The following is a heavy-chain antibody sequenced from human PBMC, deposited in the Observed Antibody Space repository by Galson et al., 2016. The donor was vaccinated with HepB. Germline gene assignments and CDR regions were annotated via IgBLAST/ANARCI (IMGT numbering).Heavy chain of an antibody. CDR1: GFIFSDYY. Sequence: SLRLSCAASGFIFSDYYMNWVRQTPGKGLEWEGHISNVGIVYGDCVKGRYTISRDKAKNSLYLQMNSLIVEDTDVYYCARDRLGWFDPWGQGTLVTVSS. CDR3: ARDRLGWFDP. D-gene: IGHD3-16*01. J-gene: IGHJ5*02. V-gene: IGHV3-69-1*01. CDR2: ISNVGIV.